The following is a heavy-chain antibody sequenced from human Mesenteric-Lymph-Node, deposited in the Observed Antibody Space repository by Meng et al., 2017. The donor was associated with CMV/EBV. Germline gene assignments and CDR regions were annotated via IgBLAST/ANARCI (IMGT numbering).Heavy chain of an antibody. CDR3: ASGWSPDY. D-gene: IGHD2-15*01. J-gene: IGHJ4*02. V-gene: IGHV3-21*01. CDR1: GFNFFTYS. CDR2: IDSTSRYI. Sequence: GESLKISCAASGFNFFTYSMNWLRQAPGKGLEWVASIDSTSRYIHYADSVKGRFTISRDTARDSLYLQMDSLTAEDTAVYYCASGWSPDYWGQGTLVTVSS.